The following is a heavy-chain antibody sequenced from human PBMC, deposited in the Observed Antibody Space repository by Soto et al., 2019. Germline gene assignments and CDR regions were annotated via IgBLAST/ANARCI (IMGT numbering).Heavy chain of an antibody. V-gene: IGHV4-30-2*01. CDR3: ARDQREGNWGDP. Sequence: QLQLQESGSGLVRPSQTLSLTCAVSGGSISSGGYSWNWIRQPPGKGLEWIGYIYHSGSTLYNASLKSRVTIPVDKSKNQFSLKLLSVTAADTAVYYCARDQREGNWGDPWGQGTLVTVSS. CDR1: GGSISSGGYS. J-gene: IGHJ5*02. CDR2: IYHSGST.